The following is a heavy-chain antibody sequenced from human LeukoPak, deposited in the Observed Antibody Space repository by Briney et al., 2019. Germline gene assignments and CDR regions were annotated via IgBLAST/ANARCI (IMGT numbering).Heavy chain of an antibody. CDR1: GFTVSSNY. CDR3: ARGWLHFWSERWGYFDY. V-gene: IGHV3-53*01. J-gene: IGHJ4*02. D-gene: IGHD3-3*02. Sequence: GGSLRLSCAASGFTVSSNYMSWVRQAPGKGLEWVSVIYSGGSTYYADSVKGRFTISRDNSKNTLYLQMNSLRAEDTAVYYCARGWLHFWSERWGYFDYWGQGTLVTVSS. CDR2: IYSGGST.